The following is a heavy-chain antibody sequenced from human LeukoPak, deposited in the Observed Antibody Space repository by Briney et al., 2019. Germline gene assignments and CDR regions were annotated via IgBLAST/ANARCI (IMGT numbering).Heavy chain of an antibody. Sequence: SETLSLTCTVSGGSISSSSYYWGWIRQPPGKGLEWIGSIYYSGSTYYNPSLKSRLTMSVDTSKNQFSLRLSSVTAEDTAVYYCARGAYGSGHFDYWGQGTLVTVSS. CDR3: ARGAYGSGHFDY. CDR1: GGSISSSSYY. V-gene: IGHV4-39*07. CDR2: IYYSGST. D-gene: IGHD3-10*01. J-gene: IGHJ4*02.